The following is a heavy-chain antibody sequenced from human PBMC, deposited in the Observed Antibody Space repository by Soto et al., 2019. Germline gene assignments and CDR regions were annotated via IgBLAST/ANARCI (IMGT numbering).Heavy chain of an antibody. CDR2: IWYDGSNK. V-gene: IGHV3-33*01. Sequence: PGGSLRLSCAASGFTFNSYGMHWVRQAPGKGLEWVAVIWYDGSNKYYADSVKGRFTISRDNSKNTLYLQMNSLRAEDTAVYYSARDQLHLGELSLMPGYWGQGTLVTVSS. CDR3: ARDQLHLGELSLMPGY. D-gene: IGHD3-16*02. CDR1: GFTFNSYG. J-gene: IGHJ4*02.